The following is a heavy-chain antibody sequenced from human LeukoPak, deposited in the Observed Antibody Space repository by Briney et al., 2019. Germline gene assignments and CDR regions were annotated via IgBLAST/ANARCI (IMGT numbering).Heavy chain of an antibody. CDR3: AREEGDYFDY. Sequence: KFQGRVTITRDTSASTAYMELSSLRSEDTAVYYCAREEGDYFDYWGQGTLVTVSS. J-gene: IGHJ4*02. V-gene: IGHV1-3*01.